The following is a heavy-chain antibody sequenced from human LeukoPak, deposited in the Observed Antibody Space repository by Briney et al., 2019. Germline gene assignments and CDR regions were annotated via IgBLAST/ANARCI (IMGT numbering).Heavy chain of an antibody. D-gene: IGHD3-10*01. Sequence: PGGALILSCSASGFPFSSYPRHWGRRAPPKGLEYVSAISSNGGSTNYADSVKSRFTISIDNSKNTLSLQMSSLRAGDTAVYSCVKDRLYGSGSFYFDYWGQGTLVTVSS. CDR2: ISSNGGST. J-gene: IGHJ4*02. V-gene: IGHV3-64D*06. CDR3: VKDRLYGSGSFYFDY. CDR1: GFPFSSYP.